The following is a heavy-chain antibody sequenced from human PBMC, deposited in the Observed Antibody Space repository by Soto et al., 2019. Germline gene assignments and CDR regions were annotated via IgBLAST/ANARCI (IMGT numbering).Heavy chain of an antibody. CDR3: ARGRGIVATINRSLLFDY. V-gene: IGHV4-30-4*01. CDR2: IYYSGST. Sequence: PSETLSLTCTVSGGSISSGDYYWSWIRQPPGKGLEWIGHIYYSGSTYYNPSLKSRVTISVDTSKNQFSLKLSSVTAADTAVYYCARGRGIVATINRSLLFDYWGQGTLVTVSS. CDR1: GGSISSGDYY. J-gene: IGHJ4*02. D-gene: IGHD5-12*01.